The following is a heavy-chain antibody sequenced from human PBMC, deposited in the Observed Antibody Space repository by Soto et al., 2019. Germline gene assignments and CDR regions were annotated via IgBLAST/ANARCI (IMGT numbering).Heavy chain of an antibody. CDR2: IFSNDEK. CDR3: ARLPARGYSYGFFDY. J-gene: IGHJ4*02. Sequence: QVTLKESGPVLVKPTETLTLTCTVSGFSLSNARMGVSWIRQPPGKALEWLAHIFSNDEKSYSTSLKSRLTISKDTSKSQVVLTMTNMDPVDTATYYFARLPARGYSYGFFDYWGQGTLVTVSS. CDR1: GFSLSNARMG. D-gene: IGHD5-18*01. V-gene: IGHV2-26*01.